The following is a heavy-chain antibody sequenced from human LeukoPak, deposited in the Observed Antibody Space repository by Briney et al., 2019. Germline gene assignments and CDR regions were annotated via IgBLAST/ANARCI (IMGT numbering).Heavy chain of an antibody. Sequence: PGGSLRLSCAASGFTFSSYAMSWVRQAPGKGLEWVSAISGSGGGTYYADSVKGRLTISRDNSKNTLYLQMYSLRAEDPAVYFCAKHILGTYYFDYWGQGTLVTVSS. CDR1: GFTFSSYA. CDR2: ISGSGGGT. J-gene: IGHJ4*02. D-gene: IGHD1/OR15-1a*01. V-gene: IGHV3-23*01. CDR3: AKHILGTYYFDY.